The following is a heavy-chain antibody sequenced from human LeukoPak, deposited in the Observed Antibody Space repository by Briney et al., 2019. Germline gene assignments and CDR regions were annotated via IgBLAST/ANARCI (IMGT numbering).Heavy chain of an antibody. V-gene: IGHV3-11*01. J-gene: IGHJ4*02. CDR1: GFIFSDYY. D-gene: IGHD2-15*01. Sequence: GGSLRLSCAASGFIFSDYYMSWIRQAPGKGLEWVSYISSSGSTKYYADSVKGRFTISRDNAKNSYLQMNSLRAEDTAVYYCARDGHAYGRGAPHYWGQGTLVTVSS. CDR3: ARDGHAYGRGAPHY. CDR2: ISSSGSTK.